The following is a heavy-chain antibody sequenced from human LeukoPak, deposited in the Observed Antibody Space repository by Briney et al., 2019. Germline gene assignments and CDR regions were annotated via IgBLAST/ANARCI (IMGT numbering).Heavy chain of an antibody. CDR2: IWYDGSNK. Sequence: PGGSLRLSCAASGFTFSSYGMHWVRQAPGKGLEWVAVIWYDGSNKYYADSVKGRFTISRDNSKNTLYLQMNSLRAEDTAVYYCAKDGWRSSWFDYWGQGTLVTVSS. V-gene: IGHV3-33*06. CDR3: AKDGWRSSWFDY. CDR1: GFTFSSYG. J-gene: IGHJ4*02. D-gene: IGHD6-19*01.